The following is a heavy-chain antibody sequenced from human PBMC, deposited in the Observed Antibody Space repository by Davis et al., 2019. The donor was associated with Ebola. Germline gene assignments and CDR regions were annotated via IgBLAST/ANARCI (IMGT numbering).Heavy chain of an antibody. J-gene: IGHJ4*02. CDR1: GFTFSSYW. CDR3: AKRRTSVDC. Sequence: GGSLRLSCAASGFTFSSYWMSWVRQAPGKGLEWVANLNRDGSEKYYVDSVKGRFTISRDNSKNTLYLQMNSLRADDTAVYYCAKRRTSVDCWGQGTLVTVSS. CDR2: LNRDGSEK. V-gene: IGHV3-7*03.